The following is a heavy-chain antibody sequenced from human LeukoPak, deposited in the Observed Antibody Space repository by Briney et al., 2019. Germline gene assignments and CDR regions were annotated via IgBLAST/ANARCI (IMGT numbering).Heavy chain of an antibody. CDR2: ISWNSGSI. CDR1: GFTFDDYA. J-gene: IGHJ4*02. CDR3: AKDMVGSGSYYSL. V-gene: IGHV3-9*01. D-gene: IGHD3-10*01. Sequence: GGSLRLSCAASGFTFDDYAMHWVRQAPGKGLEWVSGISWNSGSIGYADSVKGRFTISRDNAKNSLYLQMNSLRAEDTALYYCAKDMVGSGSYYSLWGQGTLVTVSS.